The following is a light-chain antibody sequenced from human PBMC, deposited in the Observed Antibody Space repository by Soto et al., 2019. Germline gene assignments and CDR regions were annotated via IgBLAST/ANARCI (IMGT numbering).Light chain of an antibody. J-gene: IGLJ1*01. V-gene: IGLV1-51*01. CDR1: SSNIANNY. CDR3: GTWDSSLSAYV. CDR2: DNT. Sequence: QSVLTQPPSVSAAPGQKVTISCSGSSSNIANNYVSWFQQLPGTAPKLLIYDNTQRLSGIPDRFSGSKSGTSATLAITGLQTGDEADYYCGTWDSSLSAYVFGTGTKVTVL.